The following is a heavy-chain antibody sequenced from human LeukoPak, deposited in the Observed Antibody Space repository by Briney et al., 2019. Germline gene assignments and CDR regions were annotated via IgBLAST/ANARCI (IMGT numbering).Heavy chain of an antibody. CDR3: AGGYCSGGSCIAAFDI. CDR1: RFTVSSNY. V-gene: IGHV3-66*01. J-gene: IGHJ3*02. Sequence: PGGSLRLSCAASRFTVSSNYMSWVRQAPGKGLEWVSVIYSGGSTYYADSVKGRFTISRDNSKNTLYLQMNSLRAEDTAVYYCAGGYCSGGSCIAAFDIWGQGTMVTVSS. D-gene: IGHD2-15*01. CDR2: IYSGGST.